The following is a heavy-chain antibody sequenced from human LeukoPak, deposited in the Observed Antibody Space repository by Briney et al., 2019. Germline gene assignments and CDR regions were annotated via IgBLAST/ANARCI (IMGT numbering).Heavy chain of an antibody. CDR1: GYSISSGYY. J-gene: IGHJ4*02. D-gene: IGHD6-13*01. CDR3: AGGLAAAGFDY. CDR2: IYHSGST. Sequence: PSETLSLTCAVSGYSISSGYYWGWIRQPPGKGLEWIGSIYHSGSTYYNPSLKSRVTISVDTSKNQFSLKLSSVTAADTAVYYCAGGLAAAGFDYWGQGTLVTVSS. V-gene: IGHV4-38-2*01.